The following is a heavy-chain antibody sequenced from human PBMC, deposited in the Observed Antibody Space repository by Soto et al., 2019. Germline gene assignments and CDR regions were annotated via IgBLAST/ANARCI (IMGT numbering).Heavy chain of an antibody. V-gene: IGHV3-30*18. CDR1: GFTFASYG. CDR3: AKARVADRPYSRHNQCGVAV. J-gene: IGHJ6*02. D-gene: IGHD6-6*01. Sequence: QVQLVESGGGVVQPGRSLRLSCAASGFTFASYGMHWVRQAPGTGLEWVAVVSPDGTKTYHTDSVKGRFSVSRDNSKNMLFLQMSTLSPEDSGLYYCAKARVADRPYSRHNQCGVAVGGQGTIVIASS. CDR2: VSPDGTKT.